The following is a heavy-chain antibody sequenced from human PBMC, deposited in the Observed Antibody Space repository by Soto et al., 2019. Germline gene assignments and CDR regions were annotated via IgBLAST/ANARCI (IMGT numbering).Heavy chain of an antibody. CDR2: ISYDGINT. Sequence: QVQLVESGGGVVQPGRSLRLSCAASGFTFSTYGMHWVRQAPGKGLEWVAVISYDGINTYYADSVQGRFTISRDNSKNTLYLQMNSLRAEDTAVYYCAKSVYNWNDGFFDYWGQGTLVTVSS. CDR1: GFTFSTYG. V-gene: IGHV3-30*18. CDR3: AKSVYNWNDGFFDY. J-gene: IGHJ4*02. D-gene: IGHD1-1*01.